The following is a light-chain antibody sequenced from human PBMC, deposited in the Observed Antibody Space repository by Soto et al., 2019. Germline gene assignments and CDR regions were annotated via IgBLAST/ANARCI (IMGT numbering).Light chain of an antibody. CDR1: QSVSSN. CDR2: GAS. V-gene: IGKV3-15*01. CDR3: HQYNKWPPYT. J-gene: IGKJ2*01. Sequence: EIVMTQSPATLSVSPGERATLSCRASQSVSSNLAWYQQKPGQGPRLLIYGASTRATSIPARFSGSGSGTEFTLTIYSLQSEDFAVYSCHQYNKWPPYTFGQGTKLEIK.